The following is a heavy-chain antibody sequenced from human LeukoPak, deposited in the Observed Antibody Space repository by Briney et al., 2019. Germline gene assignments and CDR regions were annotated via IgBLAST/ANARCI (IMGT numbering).Heavy chain of an antibody. CDR1: GGTFSSYA. J-gene: IGHJ4*02. V-gene: IGHV1-69*05. CDR2: IIPIFGTA. CDR3: ARTLSYSSSIIDY. Sequence: ASVKVSCKASGGTFSSYAISWVRQAPGQGLEWMGGIIPIFGTANYAQKLQGRLTMTTDTSTSTAYMELRSLRSDDTAVYYCARTLSYSSSIIDYWGQGTLVTVSS. D-gene: IGHD6-6*01.